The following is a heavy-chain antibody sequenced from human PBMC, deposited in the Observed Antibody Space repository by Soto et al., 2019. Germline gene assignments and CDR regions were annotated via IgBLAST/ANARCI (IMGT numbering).Heavy chain of an antibody. Sequence: PGGSLRLSCAASGFTFSSYAMHWVRQAPGKGLEWVAVISYDGSNKYYADSVKGRFTISRDNSKNTLYLQMDSLRAEDTAVYYCARATTPYSSSWYSLLDYYYYGMNVWGQGTTVTVSS. J-gene: IGHJ6*02. CDR3: ARATTPYSSSWYSLLDYYYYGMNV. CDR1: GFTFSSYA. CDR2: ISYDGSNK. D-gene: IGHD6-13*01. V-gene: IGHV3-30-3*01.